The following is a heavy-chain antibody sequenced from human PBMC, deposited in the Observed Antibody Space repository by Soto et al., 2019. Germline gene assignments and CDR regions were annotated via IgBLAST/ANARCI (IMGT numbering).Heavy chain of an antibody. Sequence: EVKLLESGGGLVQPGGSLRLSCAASGVMLSTYSMSWVRQAPGKGLEWVSHITGSGGITYYADSVKGRFTISRDTSSNTLYLQMNSLRAEDTALYYCAKCLQIHWNYDAYHIWGQGTMVTVSS. CDR3: AKCLQIHWNYDAYHI. V-gene: IGHV3-23*01. CDR1: GVMLSTYS. J-gene: IGHJ3*02. D-gene: IGHD1-7*01. CDR2: ITGSGGIT.